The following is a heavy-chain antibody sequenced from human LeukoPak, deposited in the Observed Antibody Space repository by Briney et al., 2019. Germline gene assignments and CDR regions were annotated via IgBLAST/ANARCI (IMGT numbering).Heavy chain of an antibody. V-gene: IGHV4-59*01. CDR2: IHYSGST. J-gene: IGHJ4*02. CDR3: ARGGWSLDY. CDR1: GGSISTFY. Sequence: PSETLSLTCTVSGGSISTFYWSWIRQPPGEGLEWIGYIHYSGSTNYNPSLKSRVTISVDTSKNQFSLKLSSVTAADTAVYYCARGGWSLDYWGQGTLVTVSS.